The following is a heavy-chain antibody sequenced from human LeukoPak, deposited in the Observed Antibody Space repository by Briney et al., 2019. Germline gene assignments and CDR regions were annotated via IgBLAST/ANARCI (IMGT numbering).Heavy chain of an antibody. V-gene: IGHV3-30*02. CDR3: AKDGDTMSGTYYYDMDV. D-gene: IGHD1-26*01. CDR2: IRYDGSNK. Sequence: GGSLRLSCAASGFTFSSYGMHWVRQAPGKGLEWVAFIRYDGSNKYYADSVKGRFTISRDNSKNTLYLQMNSPKGEDTAVYYCAKDGDTMSGTYYYDMDVWGKGTTVTIS. J-gene: IGHJ6*03. CDR1: GFTFSSYG.